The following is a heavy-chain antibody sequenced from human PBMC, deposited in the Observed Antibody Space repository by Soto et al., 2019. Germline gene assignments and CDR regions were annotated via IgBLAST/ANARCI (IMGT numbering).Heavy chain of an antibody. CDR2: ISYDGSNK. Sequence: GGSLRLSCAASGFTFSSYAMHWVRQAPGKGLEWVAVISYDGSNKYYADSVKGRFTISRDNSKNTLYLQMNSLRAEDTAVYYCARSTYSSSSLDYYYGMDVWGQGTTVTVSS. J-gene: IGHJ6*02. CDR1: GFTFSSYA. D-gene: IGHD6-6*01. V-gene: IGHV3-30-3*01. CDR3: ARSTYSSSSLDYYYGMDV.